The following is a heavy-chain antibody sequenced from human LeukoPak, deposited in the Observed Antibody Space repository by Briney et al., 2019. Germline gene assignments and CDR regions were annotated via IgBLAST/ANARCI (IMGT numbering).Heavy chain of an antibody. Sequence: PGGSLRLSCAASGFTFSSYAMSWVRQAPGKGLEWVSAISGSGGSTYYADSVKGRFTISRDNSKNTLDLQMNSLSAEDTAVYYCAKAADVLLWFGEPGGYYFDYWGQGTLVTVSS. CDR2: ISGSGGST. D-gene: IGHD3-10*01. CDR1: GFTFSSYA. CDR3: AKAADVLLWFGEPGGYYFDY. J-gene: IGHJ4*02. V-gene: IGHV3-23*01.